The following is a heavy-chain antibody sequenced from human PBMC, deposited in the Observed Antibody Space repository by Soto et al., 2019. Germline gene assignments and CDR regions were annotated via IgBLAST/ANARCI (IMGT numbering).Heavy chain of an antibody. D-gene: IGHD5-18*01. CDR1: GFIFGSYA. Sequence: EVQLLESGGGLVQPGGSLRLSCAASGFIFGSYAMTWVRLAPGKGLEWVSVMSGGGDITYYADSVKGRFAISRDNSKNTLYLQMNSLSAADTAVYYCAKLRGHSSGELDVWGQGPTVTVP. V-gene: IGHV3-23*01. CDR2: MSGGGDIT. CDR3: AKLRGHSSGELDV. J-gene: IGHJ6*02.